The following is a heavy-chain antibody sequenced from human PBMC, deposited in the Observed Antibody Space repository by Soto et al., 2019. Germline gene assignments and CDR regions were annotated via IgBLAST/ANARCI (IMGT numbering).Heavy chain of an antibody. CDR1: GYTFRDYD. V-gene: IGHV1-8*01. CDR3: ARDHRFNWNDEGWFDP. J-gene: IGHJ5*02. D-gene: IGHD1-20*01. CDR2: MNPNSGNT. Sequence: QVQLVQSGAEVKKPGASVRVSCKASGYTFRDYDINWVRQATGQGLEWIGWMNPNSGNTGYAQKFQGRVTMTRDTSINTAYMELSNLDSEDTAVYYCARDHRFNWNDEGWFDPWGQGTRVTVSS.